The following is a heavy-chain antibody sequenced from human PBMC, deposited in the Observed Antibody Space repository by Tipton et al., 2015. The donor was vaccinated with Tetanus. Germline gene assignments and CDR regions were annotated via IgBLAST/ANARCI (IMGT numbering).Heavy chain of an antibody. D-gene: IGHD5-24*01. Sequence: YWSWVRQPPGKGLEWIGEINHSGSTNYNPSLKSRVTISVDTSKNQFSLNLTSVTAADTAVYYCARGNQRWLEIYYYYYGMDVWGQGTTVTVSS. CDR1: Y. J-gene: IGHJ6*02. V-gene: IGHV4-34*01. CDR3: ARGNQRWLEIYYYYYGMDV. CDR2: INHSGST.